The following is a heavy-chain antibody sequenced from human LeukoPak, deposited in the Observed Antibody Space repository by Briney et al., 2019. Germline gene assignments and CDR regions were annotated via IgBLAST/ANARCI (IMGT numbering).Heavy chain of an antibody. Sequence: PGGSLRLSCAASGFTLSSYWMHWVRQAPGEGLVWVSRIDPDGSTTNYADSVKGRFTTSGDNAKNTLYLQMNSLRAEDTALYYCTRVQAGRAGLMDVWGRGTTVTVSS. CDR3: TRVQAGRAGLMDV. CDR2: IDPDGSTT. J-gene: IGHJ6*02. D-gene: IGHD6-13*01. CDR1: GFTLSSYW. V-gene: IGHV3-74*01.